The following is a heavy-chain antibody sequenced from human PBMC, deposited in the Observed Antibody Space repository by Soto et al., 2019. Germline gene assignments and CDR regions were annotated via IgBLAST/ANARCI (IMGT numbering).Heavy chain of an antibody. J-gene: IGHJ1*01. V-gene: IGHV3-23*01. CDR3: ATFGGDSGGYEYFQR. CDR2: ISGSSDT. D-gene: IGHD2-21*02. CDR1: GFTFTSYG. Sequence: EVQLLESGGGLEPPGGSLRLSCVTSGFTFTSYGMSWVRQAPGKGLEWVSAISGSSDTYYPDSVKGRVTISRDNSRSTLYLQMNSLRAEDTAVYYCATFGGDSGGYEYFQRWGQGCLVTVSS.